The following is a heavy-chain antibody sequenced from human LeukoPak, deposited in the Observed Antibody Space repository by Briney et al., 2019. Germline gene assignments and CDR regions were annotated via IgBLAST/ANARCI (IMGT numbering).Heavy chain of an antibody. CDR3: ARDGGGIDY. CDR1: GFTFSSYR. Sequence: GGSLRLSCAASGFTFSSYRMNWVRQAPGKGLEWVSSISSSSSDIKYADSVKGRFTISRDNAKNSLYLQMNSLRAEDTAVYYRARDGGGIDYWGQGTLVTVSS. D-gene: IGHD3-16*01. CDR2: ISSSSSDI. J-gene: IGHJ4*02. V-gene: IGHV3-21*01.